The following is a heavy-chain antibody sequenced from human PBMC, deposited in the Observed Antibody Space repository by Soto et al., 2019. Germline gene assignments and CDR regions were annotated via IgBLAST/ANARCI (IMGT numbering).Heavy chain of an antibody. J-gene: IGHJ4*02. CDR2: IYHSGII. V-gene: IGHV4-38-2*02. Sequence: SETLSLTCTVSGYSISSGYYWGWFRRPPGKGLEWVGSIYHSGIIYYNPSLKSRVTISVDTSKNQFSLELTSVTAADTAVYYCARDYDYFYDSSNLYSRTFDAWGQGALVTVSS. D-gene: IGHD3-22*01. CDR3: ARDYDYFYDSSNLYSRTFDA. CDR1: GYSISSGYY.